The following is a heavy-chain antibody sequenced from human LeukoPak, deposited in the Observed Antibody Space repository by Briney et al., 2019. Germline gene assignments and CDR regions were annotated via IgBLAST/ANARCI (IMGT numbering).Heavy chain of an antibody. Sequence: ASVKVSCKASGYTFTSYAMNWVRQAPGQGLEWMGWINTNTGNPTYAQGFPGRFVFSLDTSVSTAYLQISSLKAEDTAVYYCAREIGPIQLHLWGSAFDYWGQGTLVTVSS. CDR1: GYTFTSYA. CDR3: AREIGPIQLHLWGSAFDY. CDR2: INTNTGNP. J-gene: IGHJ4*02. D-gene: IGHD5-18*01. V-gene: IGHV7-4-1*02.